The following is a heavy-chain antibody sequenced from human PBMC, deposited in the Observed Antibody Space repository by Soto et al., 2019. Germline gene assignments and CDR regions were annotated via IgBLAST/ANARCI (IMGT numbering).Heavy chain of an antibody. CDR3: ARDGRDYLVY. J-gene: IGHJ4*02. CDR1: GFTFSSYG. V-gene: IGHV3-33*01. D-gene: IGHD1-1*01. CDR2: IWYDGSNK. Sequence: QVQLVESGGGVVQPGRSLRLSCAASGFTFSSYGMHWVRQAPGKGLEWVAVIWYDGSNKYYADSVKGRFTISRDNTKNPLYLQMNSLRAEDTAVYYCARDGRDYLVYWGQGTLVTVSS.